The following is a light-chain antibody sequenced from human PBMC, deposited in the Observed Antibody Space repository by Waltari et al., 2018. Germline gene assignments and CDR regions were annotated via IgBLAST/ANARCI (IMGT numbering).Light chain of an antibody. Sequence: DIQLTQSPSFLSASVGDRVTITCQASQGIRSYLAWYQQKPGKAPKLLIYVASTLQSGVPSRFSGSGSGTEFTLTISSLQPEDFATYYCQQLNNYPLTFGQGTRLEIK. CDR1: QGIRSY. J-gene: IGKJ5*01. CDR2: VAS. CDR3: QQLNNYPLT. V-gene: IGKV1-9*01.